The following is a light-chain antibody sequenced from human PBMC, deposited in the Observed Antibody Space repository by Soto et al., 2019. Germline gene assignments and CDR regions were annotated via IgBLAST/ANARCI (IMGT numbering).Light chain of an antibody. J-gene: IGLJ3*02. CDR3: CSFTTRSSV. CDR2: EVT. CDR1: SSDVGGYDY. V-gene: IGLV2-14*01. Sequence: QSALTQPASVSGSPGQSITISCTGTSSDVGGYDYVSWYQHHPGKAPKLMIYEVTNRPSGVSHRFSGSKSDNTASLTISGLQDEDEDDYYCCSFTTRSSVFGGGTKLTVL.